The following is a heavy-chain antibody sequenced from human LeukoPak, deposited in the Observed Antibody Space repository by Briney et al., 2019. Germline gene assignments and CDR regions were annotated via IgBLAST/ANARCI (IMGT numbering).Heavy chain of an antibody. V-gene: IGHV3-53*01. J-gene: IGHJ5*02. CDR2: IYSGGST. CDR1: GFTVSSNY. Sequence: GGSLRLSCAASGFTVSSNYMSWVRQAPGKGLEWVSVIYSGGSTYYADSVKGRFTISRDNSKNTLYLQMNSLRAEDTAVYYCARGRRYYGSGSYVDWFDPWGQGTLVTVSS. D-gene: IGHD3-10*01. CDR3: ARGRRYYGSGSYVDWFDP.